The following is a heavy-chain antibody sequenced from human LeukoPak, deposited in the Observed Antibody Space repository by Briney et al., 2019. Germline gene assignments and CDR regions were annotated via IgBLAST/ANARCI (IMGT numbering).Heavy chain of an antibody. Sequence: SQTLSLTCAISGDSVSSNSAAWNWHRQSPSRGLEGLGRTYYRTKWYNDYAVSVKSRITINPDTAKNQFSLQLNSVTPEDTAAYYCARDWWYDFWSGYYLGYWGQGTLGNVPS. CDR3: ARDWWYDFWSGYYLGY. J-gene: IGHJ4*02. D-gene: IGHD3-3*01. V-gene: IGHV6-1*01. CDR2: TYYRTKWYN. CDR1: GDSVSSNSAA.